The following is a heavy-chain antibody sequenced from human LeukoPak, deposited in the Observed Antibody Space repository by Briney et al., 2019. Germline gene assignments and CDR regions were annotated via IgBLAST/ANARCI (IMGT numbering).Heavy chain of an antibody. CDR3: ARDAAGGGFDY. CDR2: ISSGGSTI. CDR1: GFTFSDYY. V-gene: IGHV3-11*01. J-gene: IGHJ4*02. D-gene: IGHD2-15*01. Sequence: GESLRLSCAASGFTFSDYYMSWIRQAPGKGLEWLSYISSGGSTIYYADSVKGRFTISRENAENSLYLQMNSLRAEDTAVYYCARDAAGGGFDYWGQGTLVTVSS.